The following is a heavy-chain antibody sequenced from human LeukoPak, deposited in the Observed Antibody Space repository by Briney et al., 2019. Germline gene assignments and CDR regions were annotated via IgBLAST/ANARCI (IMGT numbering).Heavy chain of an antibody. D-gene: IGHD5-12*01. CDR3: ARGRGGYDFPNLGWFDP. CDR1: GYTFTGYY. Sequence: ASVKVSCKASGYTFTGYYMHWVRQAPGQGLEWMGWINPNSGGTNYAQKFQGRVTMTRDTSISTAYMELSRLRSDDTAVYYCARGRGGYDFPNLGWFDPWGQGTLVTVSS. V-gene: IGHV1-2*02. J-gene: IGHJ5*02. CDR2: INPNSGGT.